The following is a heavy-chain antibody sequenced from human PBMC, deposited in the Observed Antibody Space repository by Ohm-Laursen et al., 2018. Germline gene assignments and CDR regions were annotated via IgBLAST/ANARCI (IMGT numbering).Heavy chain of an antibody. CDR2: IYYSGST. Sequence: SETLSLTWTVSGGSISSSSYYWGWIRQPPGKGLEWIGSIYYSGSTYYNPSLKSRVNISVDTSKNQFSLKLSSVTAADTAVYYCARQGVVGQYYYYYYGMDVWGQGTTVTVSS. CDR3: ARQGVVGQYYYYYYGMDV. V-gene: IGHV4-39*01. CDR1: GGSISSSSYY. D-gene: IGHD2-15*01. J-gene: IGHJ6*02.